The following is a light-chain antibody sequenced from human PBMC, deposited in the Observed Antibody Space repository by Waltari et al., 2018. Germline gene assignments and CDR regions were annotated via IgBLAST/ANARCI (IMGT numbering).Light chain of an antibody. CDR3: CSFAGSTTVI. J-gene: IGLJ2*01. CDR2: KVT. CDR1: SSDVWGYNL. V-gene: IGLV2-23*02. Sequence: QSALTQPASVSGSPGPSITIPCTGPSSDVWGYNLFPWYQQHPGEVPKLMIYKVTKRPSGISNRFSASKSGNTASLTISGLQAEDEADYYCCSFAGSTTVIFGGGTRLTVL.